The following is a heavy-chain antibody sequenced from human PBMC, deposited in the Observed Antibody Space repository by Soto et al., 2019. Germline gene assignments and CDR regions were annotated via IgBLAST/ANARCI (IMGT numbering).Heavy chain of an antibody. CDR1: GGSISSGGYY. J-gene: IGHJ4*02. Sequence: SETLSLTCTVSGGSISSGGYYWSWIRQHPGKGLEWIGYIYYSGSTYYNPSLKSRVTISVDTSKNQFSLKLSSVTAADTAVYYCASLAARLLDYWGQGTLVTVSS. D-gene: IGHD6-6*01. CDR3: ASLAARLLDY. CDR2: IYYSGST. V-gene: IGHV4-31*03.